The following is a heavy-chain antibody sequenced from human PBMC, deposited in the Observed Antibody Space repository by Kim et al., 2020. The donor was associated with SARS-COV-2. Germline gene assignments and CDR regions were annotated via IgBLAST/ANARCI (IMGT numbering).Heavy chain of an antibody. CDR3: ASPLAVPAATGGMDV. D-gene: IGHD2-2*01. CDR1: GYSFTSYW. CDR2: IDPSDSYT. J-gene: IGHJ6*02. Sequence: GESLKISCKGSGYSFTSYWISWVRQMPGKGLEWMGRIDPSDSYTNYSPSFQGHVTISADKSISTAYLQWSSLKASDTAMYYCASPLAVPAATGGMDVWGQGTTVTVSS. V-gene: IGHV5-10-1*01.